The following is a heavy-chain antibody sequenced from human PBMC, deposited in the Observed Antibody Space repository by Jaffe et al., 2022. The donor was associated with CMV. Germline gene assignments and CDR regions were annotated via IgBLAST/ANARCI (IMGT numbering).Heavy chain of an antibody. CDR2: IYHSGST. V-gene: IGHV4-4*02. CDR3: ARAVGYCSSTSCYEIYYYYYMDV. CDR1: GGSISSSNW. J-gene: IGHJ6*03. D-gene: IGHD2-2*01. Sequence: QVQLQESGPGLVKPSGTLSLTCAVSGGSISSSNWWSWVRQPPGKGLEWIGEIYHSGSTNYNPSLKSRVTISVDKSKNQFSLKLSSVTAADTAVYYCARAVGYCSSTSCYEIYYYYYMDVWGKGTTVTVSS.